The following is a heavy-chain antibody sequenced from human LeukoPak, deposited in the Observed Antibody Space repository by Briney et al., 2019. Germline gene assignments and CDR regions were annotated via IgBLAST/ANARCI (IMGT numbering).Heavy chain of an antibody. CDR1: GYTFTGDY. J-gene: IGHJ4*02. Sequence: ASVKVSCKASGYTFTGDYMHWVRQAPGQGLEWMGWISAYNGNTNYAQKLQGRVTMTTDTSTSTAYMELRSLRSDDTALYYCARSLIALAGGDDYWGPGTLVTVSS. V-gene: IGHV1-18*04. D-gene: IGHD6-19*01. CDR3: ARSLIALAGGDDY. CDR2: ISAYNGNT.